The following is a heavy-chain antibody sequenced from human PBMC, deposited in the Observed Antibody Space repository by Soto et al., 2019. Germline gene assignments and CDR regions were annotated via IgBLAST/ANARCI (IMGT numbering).Heavy chain of an antibody. CDR3: PRAGLAPPRCGEYGMDV. Sequence: ASVKVSCKASGYTFTGYYIHWVQQAPGQGLEWMGWINPNTGGTKYAQKYQGRVAMTSDTSISAASMELSRLTSDDTAVYSCPRAGLAPPRCGEYGMDVWGQGTTVTVSS. CDR2: INPNTGGT. D-gene: IGHD3-10*01. V-gene: IGHV1-2*02. J-gene: IGHJ6*02. CDR1: GYTFTGYY.